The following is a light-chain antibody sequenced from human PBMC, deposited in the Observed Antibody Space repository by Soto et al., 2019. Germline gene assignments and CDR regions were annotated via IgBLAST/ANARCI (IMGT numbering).Light chain of an antibody. CDR1: SSDVGGYNY. J-gene: IGLJ1*01. CDR3: SSYTSSSAYV. CDR2: DDS. Sequence: QSALTQPASVSGSPGQSITISCTGTSSDVGGYNYVSWYQQHPGKAPKPMIYDDSNRPSGVSNRFSASKSGKTASLTIYGLQAEDEADYYCSSYTSSSAYVFGTGTKVTVL. V-gene: IGLV2-14*01.